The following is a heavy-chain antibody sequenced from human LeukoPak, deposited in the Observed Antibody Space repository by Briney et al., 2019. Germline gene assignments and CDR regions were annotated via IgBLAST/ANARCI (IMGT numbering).Heavy chain of an antibody. CDR3: AKWALYGSGSYYNHFDY. CDR1: GFTFSSYG. CDR2: IRYDGSNK. V-gene: IGHV3-30*02. Sequence: PGRSLRLSCAASGFTFSSYGMHWVRQAPGKGLEWVAFIRYDGSNKYYADSVKGRFTISRDNSKNTLYLQMNSLRAEDTAVYYCAKWALYGSGSYYNHFDYWGQGTLVTVSS. J-gene: IGHJ4*02. D-gene: IGHD3-10*01.